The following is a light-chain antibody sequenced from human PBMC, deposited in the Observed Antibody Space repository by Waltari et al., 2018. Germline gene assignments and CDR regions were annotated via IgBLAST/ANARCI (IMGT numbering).Light chain of an antibody. CDR1: KLSSQY. J-gene: IGLJ2*01. Sequence: SSELTQPPSVSVSPGQTARIPCSGAKLSSQYVYWYQQKPGQTPIILIRKDTERPSGVPERFSGSTSGTTVTLTITGVQPEDEADYYCQSAHPNTGVVFGGGTKLTVL. CDR3: QSAHPNTGVV. CDR2: KDT. V-gene: IGLV3-25*03.